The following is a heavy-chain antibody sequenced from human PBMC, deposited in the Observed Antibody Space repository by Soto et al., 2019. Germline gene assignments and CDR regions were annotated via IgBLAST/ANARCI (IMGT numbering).Heavy chain of an antibody. Sequence: TSETLSLTCAVSGGSISSGGYSWSWIRQPPGKGLEWIGYIYHSGSTYYNPSLKSRVTISVDRSKNQFSLKLSSVTAADTAVYYCARGPYYYDSSGYYPFDYWGQGTLVTVSS. D-gene: IGHD3-22*01. V-gene: IGHV4-30-2*01. J-gene: IGHJ4*02. CDR1: GGSISSGGYS. CDR2: IYHSGST. CDR3: ARGPYYYDSSGYYPFDY.